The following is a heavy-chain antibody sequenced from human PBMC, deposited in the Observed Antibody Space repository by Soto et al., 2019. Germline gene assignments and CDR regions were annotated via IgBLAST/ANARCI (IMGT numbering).Heavy chain of an antibody. CDR1: GFTFSRYA. V-gene: IGHV3-23*01. D-gene: IGHD3-10*01. CDR3: AKGGDYGSGLFDP. CDR2: ISGSGGST. J-gene: IGHJ5*02. Sequence: EVQLLESGGGLVQPGGSLRLSCAASGFTFSRYAMSWVRQAPGKGLEWVSAISGSGGSTYYADSVKGRFTISRDNSKNTLYLQMNSLRAEDTAVYYWAKGGDYGSGLFDPWGQGTLVTVSS.